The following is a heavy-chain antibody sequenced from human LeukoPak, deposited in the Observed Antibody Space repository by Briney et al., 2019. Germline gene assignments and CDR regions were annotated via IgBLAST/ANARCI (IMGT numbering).Heavy chain of an antibody. D-gene: IGHD3-3*01. J-gene: IGHJ5*02. CDR2: ISGSGGST. CDR3: AKLTGADFWSGYHYNNWFDP. V-gene: IGHV3-23*01. CDR1: GFTFSSYA. Sequence: GGSLRLSCAASGFTFSSYAMSWVRQAPGKGLEWVSAISGSGGSTYYADSVKGRFTISRDNSKNTLYLQMNSLRAEDTAVYYCAKLTGADFWSGYHYNNWFDPWGQGTLVTVSS.